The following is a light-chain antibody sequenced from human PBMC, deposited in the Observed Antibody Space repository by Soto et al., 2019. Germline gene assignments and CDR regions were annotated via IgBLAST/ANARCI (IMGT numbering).Light chain of an antibody. V-gene: IGKV3-20*01. CDR1: QSVSSSY. CDR3: QQYGSSPRT. Sequence: EIVLTQSPGTLSLSPGERATLSCRASQSVSSSYLAWYQQKPGQAPRLLIYGASSRATGIPDRFSGSGSGTDFTLTISRLEPEDFALDYCQQYGSSPRTFGLGTKVEIK. J-gene: IGKJ1*01. CDR2: GAS.